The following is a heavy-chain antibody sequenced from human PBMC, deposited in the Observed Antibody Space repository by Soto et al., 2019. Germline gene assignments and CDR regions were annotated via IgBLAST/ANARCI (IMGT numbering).Heavy chain of an antibody. V-gene: IGHV3-48*03. Sequence: EVQLVESGGGLTQPGGSLRLSCAASGFTFSSYEMNWVRQAPGKGPEWVSFITSSGTTIYYADSVKGRFTTSRDNARDSLYLQMDSLRAEDTAVYFCARAASPFSSSYRFDSWGPGTLVTVSS. D-gene: IGHD6-13*01. CDR1: GFTFSSYE. CDR2: ITSSGTTI. J-gene: IGHJ4*02. CDR3: ARAASPFSSSYRFDS.